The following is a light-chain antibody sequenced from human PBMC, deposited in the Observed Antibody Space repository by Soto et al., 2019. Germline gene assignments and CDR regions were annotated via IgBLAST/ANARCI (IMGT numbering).Light chain of an antibody. Sequence: DIQLTQSPSFLSASVGDRVTITCRASQGIGNYLAWYQQRPGKVPGLLIYAASTLQYGVPSRFSGSGSGTEFTLTLSSLRPEDFATYYCQQVHSYPNTFGQGTRLEIK. V-gene: IGKV1-9*01. J-gene: IGKJ5*01. CDR2: AAS. CDR3: QQVHSYPNT. CDR1: QGIGNY.